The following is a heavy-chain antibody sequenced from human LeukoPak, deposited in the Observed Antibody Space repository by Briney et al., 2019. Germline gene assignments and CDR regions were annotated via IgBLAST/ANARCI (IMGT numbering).Heavy chain of an antibody. D-gene: IGHD3-22*01. V-gene: IGHV4-59*01. CDR3: ARAEIYYDSSGCYSAWFDP. CDR1: GGPISSYY. Sequence: SETLSLTCTVSGGPISSYYWSWIRQPPGKGLEWIGYIYYSGSTNYNPSLKSRVTISVDTSKNQFSLKLSSVTAADTAVYYCARAEIYYDSSGCYSAWFDPWGQGTLVTVSS. CDR2: IYYSGST. J-gene: IGHJ5*02.